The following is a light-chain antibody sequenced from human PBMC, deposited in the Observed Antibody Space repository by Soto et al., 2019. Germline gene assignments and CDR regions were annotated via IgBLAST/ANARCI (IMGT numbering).Light chain of an antibody. J-gene: IGKJ5*01. CDR1: QSIYTY. CDR2: DAS. Sequence: EIVLTQSPATLSLSPGDRATLSCRASQSIYTYLAWYQQKPGQAPRLLIYDASNRATGIPARFSGSGSGTDFTLTISSLEPEDFAVYYCQQRSKWPRTFGQGTRLEIK. V-gene: IGKV3-11*01. CDR3: QQRSKWPRT.